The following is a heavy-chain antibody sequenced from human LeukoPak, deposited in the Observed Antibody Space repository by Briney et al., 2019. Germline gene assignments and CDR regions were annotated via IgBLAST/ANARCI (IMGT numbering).Heavy chain of an antibody. CDR1: GGSISSY. CDR3: VSGGSYLTK. D-gene: IGHD3-10*01. CDR2: IYFSGTT. V-gene: IGHV4-59*01. Sequence: PSETLSLTCTVSGGSISSYWSWIRQSPGKGLEWIGYIYFSGTTNYNPSLKSRLTISIDRPRNQFSLKLSSVTAADTAIYYCVSGGSYLTKWGQGTLVTVSS. J-gene: IGHJ4*02.